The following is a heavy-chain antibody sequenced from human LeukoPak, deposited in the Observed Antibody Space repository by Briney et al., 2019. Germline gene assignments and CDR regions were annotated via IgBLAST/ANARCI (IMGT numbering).Heavy chain of an antibody. V-gene: IGHV1-69*13. CDR2: IIPIFGTA. CDR1: GGVFSSYA. CDR3: ARAVAPLITMIASGDAFDI. D-gene: IGHD3-22*01. J-gene: IGHJ3*02. Sequence: SVKVSCKASGGVFSSYAISWVRQAPGQGLEWMGGIIPIFGTANYAQKFQGRVTITADESTSTAYMELSSLRSEDTAVYYCARAVAPLITMIASGDAFDIWGQGTIVTVSS.